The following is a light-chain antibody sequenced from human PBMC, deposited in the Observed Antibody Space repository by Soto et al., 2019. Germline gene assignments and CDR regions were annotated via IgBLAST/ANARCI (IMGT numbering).Light chain of an antibody. V-gene: IGKV1-5*01. CDR2: DAS. CDR3: QHMRT. Sequence: DIQMTQSPSTLSASIGDRVTITCRASQNINNWIAWYQQKPGKAPKFLIYDASTLESGVPSRFSGSGFGTEFSRTISSLHPDDFGSYYCQHMRTFGQGTKVEMK. J-gene: IGKJ1*01. CDR1: QNINNW.